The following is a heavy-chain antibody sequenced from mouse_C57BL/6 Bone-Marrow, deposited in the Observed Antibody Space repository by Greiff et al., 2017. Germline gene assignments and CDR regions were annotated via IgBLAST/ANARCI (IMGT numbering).Heavy chain of an antibody. CDR3: ARAGLRLSWFAY. V-gene: IGHV1-64*01. CDR1: GYTFTSYW. D-gene: IGHD2-4*01. CDR2: IHPNSGST. Sequence: QVQLQQPGAELVQPGASVKLSCKASGYTFTSYWMHWVKQRPGQGLEWIGMIHPNSGSTNYNETFKSKATLTVDKSSSTAYMQLSSLTSEDSAVYYCARAGLRLSWFAYWGQGTLVTVSA. J-gene: IGHJ3*01.